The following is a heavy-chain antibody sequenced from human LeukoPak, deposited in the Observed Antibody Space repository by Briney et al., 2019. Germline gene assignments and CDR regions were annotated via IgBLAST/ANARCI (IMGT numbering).Heavy chain of an antibody. CDR3: TTEVWDQLLLYYYYYMDV. Sequence: PGRSLRLSCAASGFTFVSYAMHWVRQAPGKGLEWVAVISYDGSNKYYADSVKGRFTISRDNSNNTLYLQMNSLKTEDTAVYYCTTEVWDQLLLYYYYYMDVWGKGTTVTVSS. CDR2: ISYDGSNK. J-gene: IGHJ6*03. D-gene: IGHD2-2*01. CDR1: GFTFVSYA. V-gene: IGHV3-30-3*01.